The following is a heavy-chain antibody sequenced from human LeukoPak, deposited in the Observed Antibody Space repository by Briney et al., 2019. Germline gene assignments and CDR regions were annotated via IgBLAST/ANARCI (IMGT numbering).Heavy chain of an antibody. CDR3: ARVWRRDYGYWSFDL. CDR2: IYYSGST. CDR1: GGSISSGDYY. J-gene: IGHJ2*01. V-gene: IGHV4-31*03. Sequence: SQTLSLTCTVSGGSISSGDYYWRWIRQHPGKGLEWIGYIYYSGSTYYNPSLKSRITISVDTSKTQFSLKLSSVTAADTAVYYCARVWRRDYGYWSFDLWGRGTLVTVSS. D-gene: IGHD4-17*01.